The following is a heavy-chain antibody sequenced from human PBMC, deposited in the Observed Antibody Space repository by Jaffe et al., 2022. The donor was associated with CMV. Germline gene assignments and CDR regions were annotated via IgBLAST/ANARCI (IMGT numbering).Heavy chain of an antibody. Sequence: EVQLLESGGGLVQPGGSLRLSCAASGFTFSSYSMHWVRQAPGKGLEWVSVISRGGDQMYYADSVKGRFTISRDNSKNTLSLQMNSLRDEDTAVYYCAKRRGTTGPGADFDYWGQGALVTVSS. V-gene: IGHV3-23*01. D-gene: IGHD1-1*01. J-gene: IGHJ4*02. CDR3: AKRRGTTGPGADFDY. CDR1: GFTFSSYS. CDR2: ISRGGDQM.